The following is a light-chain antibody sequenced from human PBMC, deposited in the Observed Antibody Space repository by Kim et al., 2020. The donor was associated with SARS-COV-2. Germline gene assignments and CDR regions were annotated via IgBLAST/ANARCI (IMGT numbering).Light chain of an antibody. V-gene: IGKV1-39*01. CDR1: QTIDNY. CDR3: QQTYNTPPIT. CDR2: AAS. Sequence: SVGDRVTISCRASQTIDNYLNWYQQKPGKAPKLLIYAASNLQSGVPSRFSGSGSGSDFTLTISSLQPEDFATYYCQQTYNTPPITFGQGTRLEIK. J-gene: IGKJ5*01.